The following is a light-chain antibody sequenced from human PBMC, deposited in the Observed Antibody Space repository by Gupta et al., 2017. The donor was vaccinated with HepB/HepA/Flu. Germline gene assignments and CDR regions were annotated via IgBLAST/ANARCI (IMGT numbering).Light chain of an antibody. J-gene: IGKJ4*01. CDR2: GAS. CDR3: QLYGSSRGLT. Sequence: DIVLTQSPATLSFSPGERATLSCRASESISGSYLAWYQQKPGQGPRLLIYGASTRATGIPARFSGSGSGTDFTLTISGREPEDFAVYYCQLYGSSRGLTFGGGTKVDIK. CDR1: ESISGSY. V-gene: IGKV3-20*01.